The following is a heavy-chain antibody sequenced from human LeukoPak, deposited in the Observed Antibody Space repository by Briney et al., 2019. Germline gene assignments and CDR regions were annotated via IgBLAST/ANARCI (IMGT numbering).Heavy chain of an antibody. CDR1: GFTFSSYD. CDR2: IKNSGATS. J-gene: IGHJ6*02. D-gene: IGHD4-17*01. V-gene: IGHV3-23*01. Sequence: SGGSLRLSCAASGFTFSSYDMSWVRQAPGKGLEWVSGIKNSGATSYYADSVKGRFTISRDNSKNTLYLQMNSLRAEDTAVYYCAKLQSDGLRTYYGMDVWGQGTTVTVSS. CDR3: AKLQSDGLRTYYGMDV.